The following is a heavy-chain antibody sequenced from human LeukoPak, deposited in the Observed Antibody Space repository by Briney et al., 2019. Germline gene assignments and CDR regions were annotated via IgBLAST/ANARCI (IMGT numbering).Heavy chain of an antibody. CDR2: ISNSGGRT. CDR1: GFTFSSYA. D-gene: IGHD1-14*01. CDR3: ATVNRIAAPT. V-gene: IGHV3-23*01. Sequence: GGSLRLSCAVSGFTFSSYAMSWVRQAPGKGLEWVSSISNSGGRTFYTDSVKGRFTISRDKSKNTLYLQMNSVRAEDTAVYYCATVNRIAAPTWGQGTLVTVSS. J-gene: IGHJ5*02.